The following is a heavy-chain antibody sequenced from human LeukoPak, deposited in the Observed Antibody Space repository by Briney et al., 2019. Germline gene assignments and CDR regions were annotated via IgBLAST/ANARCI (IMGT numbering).Heavy chain of an antibody. CDR1: GGSISSGSYY. Sequence: SETLSLTCTVSGGSISSGSYYWSWIRQPAGKGLEWIGRIYTSGSTNYNPSLKSRVTISVDTSKNQFSLKLSSVTAADTAVYYCARPLIYRNWFDPWGQGTLVTVSS. D-gene: IGHD3-9*01. J-gene: IGHJ5*02. CDR3: ARPLIYRNWFDP. CDR2: IYTSGST. V-gene: IGHV4-61*02.